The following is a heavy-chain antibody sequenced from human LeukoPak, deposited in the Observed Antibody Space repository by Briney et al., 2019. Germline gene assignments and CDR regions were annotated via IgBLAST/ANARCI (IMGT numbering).Heavy chain of an antibody. CDR2: INPSGGST. J-gene: IGHJ4*02. D-gene: IGHD6-19*01. CDR1: GYTFTSYY. CDR3: ARERSIAVAGTAEGFDY. Sequence: ASVKVSCKASGYTFTSYYMHWVRQAPGQGLEWMGIINPSGGSTSYAQKFQGRVTMTRDMSTSTVYMELSSLRSEDTAVYYCARERSIAVAGTAEGFDYWGQGTLVTVSS. V-gene: IGHV1-46*01.